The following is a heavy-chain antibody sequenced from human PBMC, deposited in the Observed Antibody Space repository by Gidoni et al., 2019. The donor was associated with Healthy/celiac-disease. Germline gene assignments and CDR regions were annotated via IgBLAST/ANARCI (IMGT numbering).Heavy chain of an antibody. Sequence: QVQLQPWGAVLLKPSETLSLTCAVYGGSFSGYYWSGIRQPPGKGLEWIGEINHSGSTTYNPSLKSRVTISVDTSKNQFSLKLSSVTAADTAVYYCARAPLAAAGNWFDPWGQGTLVTVSS. CDR2: INHSGST. CDR1: GGSFSGYY. CDR3: ARAPLAAAGNWFDP. J-gene: IGHJ5*02. V-gene: IGHV4-34*01. D-gene: IGHD6-13*01.